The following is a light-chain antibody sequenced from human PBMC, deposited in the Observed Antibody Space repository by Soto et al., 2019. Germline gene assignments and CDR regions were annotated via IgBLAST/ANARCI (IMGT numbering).Light chain of an antibody. CDR1: QGISSY. Sequence: ALRMTQSPSSFSASTGDRVTITCRASQGISSYLAWYQQKPGKAPKLLIYAASTLQSGVPSRFGGSVSGTDFTLTISCLQSEDFATYYCQPYYSYPTFGQGTKVEIK. CDR2: AAS. J-gene: IGKJ1*01. CDR3: QPYYSYPT. V-gene: IGKV1-8*01.